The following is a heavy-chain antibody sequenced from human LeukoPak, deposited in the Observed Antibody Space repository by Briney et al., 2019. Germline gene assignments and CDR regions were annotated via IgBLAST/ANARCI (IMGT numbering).Heavy chain of an antibody. D-gene: IGHD3-22*01. V-gene: IGHV3-21*01. Sequence: PGGSLRLSCAASGFTSSRFTMNWVRQAPGKGLEWVSSISSNGAYIYYADSLRGRLTISRDNAKNSLYLQVDRLGAEDTAVYYCAREGGFHYDSSGDAFDIWGQGTMVTVSS. J-gene: IGHJ3*02. CDR2: ISSNGAYI. CDR1: GFTSSRFT. CDR3: AREGGFHYDSSGDAFDI.